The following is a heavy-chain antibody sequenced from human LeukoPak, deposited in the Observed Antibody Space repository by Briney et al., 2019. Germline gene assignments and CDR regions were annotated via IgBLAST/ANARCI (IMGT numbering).Heavy chain of an antibody. CDR3: ARDGALYDSSGYSYLMGFDC. D-gene: IGHD3-22*01. CDR2: IWYDGSNK. CDR1: GFTFSRYG. Sequence: GGSLRLSCAASGFTFSRYGMHWVRQAPGKGLEWVAVIWYDGSNKYYADSVKGRFTISRDNSKNTLYLQMNSLRAEATAVYYCARDGALYDSSGYSYLMGFDCWGQGTLVTVSS. V-gene: IGHV3-33*01. J-gene: IGHJ4*02.